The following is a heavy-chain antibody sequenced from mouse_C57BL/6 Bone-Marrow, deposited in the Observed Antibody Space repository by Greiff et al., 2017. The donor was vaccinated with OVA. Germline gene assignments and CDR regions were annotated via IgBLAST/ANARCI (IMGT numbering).Heavy chain of an antibody. CDR3: ARYRGRVAGDYFDY. CDR1: GFTFTNYY. V-gene: IGHV7-3*01. Sequence: EVQLVESGGGLVQPGDSLSLSCAASGFTFTNYYMSWVRQPPGKALEWLAFIRNKPNGSTTEYSASVKGRFTISRDNSQSIPYLQMNALRAEDSATYYCARYRGRVAGDYFDYWGQGTALTVSS. CDR2: IRNKPNGSTT. J-gene: IGHJ2*01. D-gene: IGHD1-1*01.